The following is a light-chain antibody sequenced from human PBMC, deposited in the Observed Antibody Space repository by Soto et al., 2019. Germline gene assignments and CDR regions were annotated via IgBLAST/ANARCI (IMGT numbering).Light chain of an antibody. CDR1: QSLRRN. J-gene: IGKJ1*01. CDR3: QKYNSAPWT. Sequence: EIVMTQSPGTLSVSPGERATPSCRASQSLRRNLAWYQQKPGQAPRLLIYGASTRATGIPARFSGSGSGTDFTLTISSLQPEDVATYYCQKYNSAPWTFGQGTKVDIK. V-gene: IGKV3-15*01. CDR2: GAS.